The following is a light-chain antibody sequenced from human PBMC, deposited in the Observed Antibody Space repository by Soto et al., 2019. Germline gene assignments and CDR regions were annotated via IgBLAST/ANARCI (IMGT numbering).Light chain of an antibody. V-gene: IGLV1-47*01. J-gene: IGLJ3*02. CDR1: RPNIGSNH. CDR2: ETN. Sequence: QSVLTQPPSASGTPGQSVTISCSGSRPNIGSNHVYWYQQLPQTAPKLLLFETNQRPSGVPDRFSGSKSGTSASLVIRGLRSEAAADYYCASWDDRLYAVLFGGGTKLTVL. CDR3: ASWDDRLYAVL.